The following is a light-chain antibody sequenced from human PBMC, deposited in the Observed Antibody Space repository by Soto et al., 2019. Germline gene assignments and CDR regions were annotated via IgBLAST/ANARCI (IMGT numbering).Light chain of an antibody. CDR2: DTS. V-gene: IGLV7-46*01. Sequence: QAVVTQEPSLTVSPGETVTLTCGSSTGAVTSGHYPYWFQQKPGQAPRTLIYDTSNKHSRTPARFSGSLLGGKAALTLSGAQPEDEAEYYCFLSYSGARKVFGGVTKLTVL. CDR3: FLSYSGARKV. J-gene: IGLJ2*01. CDR1: TGAVTSGHY.